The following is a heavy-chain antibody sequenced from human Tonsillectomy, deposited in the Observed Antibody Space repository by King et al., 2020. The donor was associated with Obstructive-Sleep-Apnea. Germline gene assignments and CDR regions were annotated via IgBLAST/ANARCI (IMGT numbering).Heavy chain of an antibody. D-gene: IGHD3-9*01. CDR2: IYYSGTT. V-gene: IGHV4-39*01. CDR3: ARLGVLRYFDWYFDY. J-gene: IGHJ4*02. CDR1: GGSISNNSSY. Sequence: QLQESGPGLVKPSETLSLTCTVSGGSISNNSSYWGWIRQPPGKGLEWIGIIYYSGTTYYNASLKSRVTISVATSKNQFSLRLSSVTAADTAVYYCARLGVLRYFDWYFDYWGQGTLVTVSS.